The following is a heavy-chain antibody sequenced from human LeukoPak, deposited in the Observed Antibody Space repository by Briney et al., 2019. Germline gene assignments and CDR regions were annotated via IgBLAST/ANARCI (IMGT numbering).Heavy chain of an antibody. CDR3: ARDEVSGGWYNH. Sequence: ASVKVSCKASGYTFTSRGFSWVRQAPGQGLEWMGWINAGSGNTNYAQKLQGRVTLTTDTSTNTAYMELRSLRSDDTAVYYCARDEVSGGWYNHWGQGTLVTVSS. CDR1: GYTFTSRG. J-gene: IGHJ4*02. CDR2: INAGSGNT. V-gene: IGHV1-18*04. D-gene: IGHD6-19*01.